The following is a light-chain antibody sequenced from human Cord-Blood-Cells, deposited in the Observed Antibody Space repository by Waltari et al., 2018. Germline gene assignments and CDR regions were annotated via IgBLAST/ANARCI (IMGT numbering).Light chain of an antibody. CDR3: AAWDTSLSGWV. CDR1: SSNIGSNY. J-gene: IGLJ3*02. CDR2: RNN. V-gene: IGLV1-47*01. Sequence: QSVLTQPPSASGTPGQRVTISCSGSSSNIGSNYVYWYQQLPGTAPKLLIYRNNTRSSGVPGRFPGSKSGTSASLAISGLRSQYEADNYCAAWDTSLSGWVFGGETKLPVL.